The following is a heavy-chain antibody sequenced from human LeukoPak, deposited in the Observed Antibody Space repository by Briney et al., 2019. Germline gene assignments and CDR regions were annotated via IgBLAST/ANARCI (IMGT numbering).Heavy chain of an antibody. J-gene: IGHJ4*02. CDR1: GDSFSSVTDY. V-gene: IGHV4-39*07. CDR3: ARAASDYDILTGYSHTRFDY. CDR2: GDYSGGT. Sequence: SETLSLTCTVSGDSFSSVTDYWAWIRQPPGKGLEWIASGDYSGGTYYNPSLESRVAISADMSKNQFSLKLSSVTAADTAVYYCARAASDYDILTGYSHTRFDYWGQGTLVTVSS. D-gene: IGHD3-9*01.